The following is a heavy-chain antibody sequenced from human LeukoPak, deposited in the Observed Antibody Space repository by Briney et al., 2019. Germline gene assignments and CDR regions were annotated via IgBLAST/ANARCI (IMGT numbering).Heavy chain of an antibody. CDR2: MNPNSGNT. V-gene: IGHV1-8*01. D-gene: IGHD6-6*01. Sequence: ASVKVSCNASGYTFTSYDINWVRQPTAQGLEWMGWMNPNSGNTGYAQKFQGRVTMTRNTSISTAYMELSSMRSEDTAVCYCARRRAARLDYWGQGTLVTVSS. CDR3: ARRRAARLDY. CDR1: GYTFTSYD. J-gene: IGHJ4*02.